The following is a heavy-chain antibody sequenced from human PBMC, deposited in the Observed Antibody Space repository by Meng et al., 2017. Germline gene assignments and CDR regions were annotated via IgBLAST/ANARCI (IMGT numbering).Heavy chain of an antibody. CDR1: GFTFSSYA. J-gene: IGHJ4*02. CDR2: ISGSGGST. D-gene: IGHD3-10*01. Sequence: GESLKISCAASGFTFSSYAMSWVRQAPGKGLEWVSAISGSGGSTYYADSVKGRFIISRDNSKNTLYLQMNSLRAEDTAVYYCAKVGATMVRGVIMGNYFDYWGQGTLVTVSS. V-gene: IGHV3-23*01. CDR3: AKVGATMVRGVIMGNYFDY.